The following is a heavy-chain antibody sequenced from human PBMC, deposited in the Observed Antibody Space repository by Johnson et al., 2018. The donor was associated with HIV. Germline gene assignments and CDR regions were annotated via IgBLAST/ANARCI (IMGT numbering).Heavy chain of an antibody. V-gene: IGHV3-7*05. Sequence: VQLVESGGGLVQPGGSLRLSCAASGFTFSSYWMSWVRQAPGKGLEWVANIKQDGSEKYYVDSVKGRFTISRDNAKNSLYLQMNSLRAEDTAVYYCARGPPEWLACAFDIWGQGTMVTVSS. J-gene: IGHJ3*02. CDR3: ARGPPEWLACAFDI. CDR1: GFTFSSYW. CDR2: IKQDGSEK. D-gene: IGHD3-3*01.